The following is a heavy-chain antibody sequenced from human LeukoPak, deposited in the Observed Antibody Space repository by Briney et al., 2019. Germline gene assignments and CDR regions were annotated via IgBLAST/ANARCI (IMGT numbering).Heavy chain of an antibody. J-gene: IGHJ4*02. D-gene: IGHD6-13*01. V-gene: IGHV3-23*01. Sequence: PGGSLRLSCAASGFTFSSHGMSWVRQAPGKGLEWVSGISVSVDSTYYADSVKGRFTISRDNSKNTVYLQMNSLRAEDTAVYYCARGSKTAGTIYSFDYWGQGTLVTVSS. CDR2: ISVSVDST. CDR1: GFTFSSHG. CDR3: ARGSKTAGTIYSFDY.